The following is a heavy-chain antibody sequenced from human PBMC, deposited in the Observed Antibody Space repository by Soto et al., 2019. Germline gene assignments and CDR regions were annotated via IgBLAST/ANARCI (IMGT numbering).Heavy chain of an antibody. CDR1: GFTFSGYA. V-gene: IGHV3-23*01. J-gene: IGHJ4*02. D-gene: IGHD6-13*01. CDR3: AKWGSSSWYPHYFDY. Sequence: EVQLLESGGGLVQPGGSLRLSCAASGFTFSGYAMSWVRQAPGKGLEWVSAISGSGGSTYYADSVKGRFTISRDNSKNTLYLQMNSLRAEDTAVYYCAKWGSSSWYPHYFDYWGQGTLVTVSS. CDR2: ISGSGGST.